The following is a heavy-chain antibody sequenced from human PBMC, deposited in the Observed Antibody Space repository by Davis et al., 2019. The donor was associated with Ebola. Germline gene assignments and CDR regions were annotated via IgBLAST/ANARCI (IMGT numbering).Heavy chain of an antibody. J-gene: IGHJ6*02. CDR2: LGLSADT. Sequence: GGSLRLSCAASGFIFSSYVMSWVRRAPGKGLEWVSTLGLSADTYYADSVKGRFTISRDNSKNTLYLQMNSLRAEDTAVYYCAKELHLYNEGGMDVWGQGTTVTVSS. CDR1: GFIFSSYV. V-gene: IGHV3-23*01. CDR3: AKELHLYNEGGMDV. D-gene: IGHD3-16*01.